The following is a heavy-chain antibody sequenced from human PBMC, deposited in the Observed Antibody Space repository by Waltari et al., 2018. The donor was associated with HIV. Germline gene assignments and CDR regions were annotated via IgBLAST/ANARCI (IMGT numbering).Heavy chain of an antibody. CDR3: ARDRRDSGSYTGWFDP. V-gene: IGHV1-69*08. CDR2: IIPVLGIA. Sequence: QVQLVQSGAEVKKPGSSVKVSCKASGGTFSSYTISWVRQAPGQGLEWMGRIIPVLGIANYAQKFQGRVTITADKSTSTAYMELSSLRSEDTAVYYCARDRRDSGSYTGWFDPWGQGTLVTVSS. J-gene: IGHJ5*02. D-gene: IGHD1-26*01. CDR1: GGTFSSYT.